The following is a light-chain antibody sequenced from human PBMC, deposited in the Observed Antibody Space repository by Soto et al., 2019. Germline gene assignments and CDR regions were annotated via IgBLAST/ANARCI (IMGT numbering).Light chain of an antibody. V-gene: IGKV3D-15*01. J-gene: IGKJ4*02. CDR1: QSVSSN. CDR3: QQYNNWPG. CDR2: GAS. Sequence: EIVMTQSPATLSVSPGERATLSCRASQSVSSNLAWYQQKPGQAPRLLIYGASTRATGIPARFSGSGSGTEFTLTISILQSEDFAVYYCQQYNNWPGFGGGTKVEIK.